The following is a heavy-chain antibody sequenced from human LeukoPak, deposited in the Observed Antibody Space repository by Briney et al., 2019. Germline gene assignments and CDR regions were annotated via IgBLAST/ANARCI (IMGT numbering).Heavy chain of an antibody. Sequence: ASVRVSSKASGYTFTAYYMHWVREGPGEGLEWVGGVNPNSGGTNYAQKLQARVTMNRDPSLSTAYMELSRLRSDDTAVYYCARDRAPIAAGGTWWFDPWGQGTLVTVSS. CDR1: GYTFTAYY. D-gene: IGHD6-13*01. J-gene: IGHJ5*02. CDR3: ARDRAPIAAGGTWWFDP. CDR2: VNPNSGGT. V-gene: IGHV1-2*02.